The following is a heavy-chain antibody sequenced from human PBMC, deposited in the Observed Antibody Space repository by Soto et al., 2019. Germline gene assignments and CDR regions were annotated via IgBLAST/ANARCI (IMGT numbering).Heavy chain of an antibody. J-gene: IGHJ4*02. D-gene: IGHD5-18*01. CDR2: INHSGST. Sequence: QVQLQQWGAGLLKPSETLSLTCAVYGGSFSGYYWSWIRQPPGKGLEWIGEINHSGSTNYNPSLKSRVTISVDTSKNQFSLKLSSVTAADTAVYYCARARVYRYGCFDYWGQGTLVTVSS. CDR1: GGSFSGYY. V-gene: IGHV4-34*01. CDR3: ARARVYRYGCFDY.